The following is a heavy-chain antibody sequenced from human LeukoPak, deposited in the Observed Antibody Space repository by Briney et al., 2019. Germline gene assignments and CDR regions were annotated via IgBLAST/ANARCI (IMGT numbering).Heavy chain of an antibody. Sequence: SQTLSLTCTVSDGSISSGYYYWNWVRQPAGKGLEWIGRISSSGSTTYSPSLKSRVTMSLDTSKDQFSLKLSSVTAADTAVYYCARTGNAFDIWGQGTMVTVSS. J-gene: IGHJ3*02. CDR1: DGSISSGYYY. V-gene: IGHV4-61*02. CDR2: ISSSGST. D-gene: IGHD1-1*01. CDR3: ARTGNAFDI.